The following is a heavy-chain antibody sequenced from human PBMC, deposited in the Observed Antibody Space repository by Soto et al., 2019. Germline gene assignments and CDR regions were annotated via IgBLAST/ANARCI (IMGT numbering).Heavy chain of an antibody. J-gene: IGHJ3*01. CDR3: AKERRYSFDALDL. CDR1: GFTFSSYS. D-gene: IGHD5-18*01. CDR2: ISSSSNTI. Sequence: GGSLRLSCAASGFTFSSYSMNWVRQAPGKGLEWVSYISSSSNTIYYADSVRGRFTISRDNTKNTVWLQMNSLRGEDMAVYYCAKERRYSFDALDLWGQGTLVTVSS. V-gene: IGHV3-48*04.